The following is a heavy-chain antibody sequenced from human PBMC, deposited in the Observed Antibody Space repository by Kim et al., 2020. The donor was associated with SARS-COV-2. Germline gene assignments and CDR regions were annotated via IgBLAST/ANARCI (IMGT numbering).Heavy chain of an antibody. CDR3: ARGDYGDYLFDY. J-gene: IGHJ4*02. Sequence: YADSVNGRCTISRDNAKNSLYLQMNSLRAEDTAVDYCARGDYGDYLFDYWGQGTLVTVSS. D-gene: IGHD4-17*01. V-gene: IGHV3-48*03.